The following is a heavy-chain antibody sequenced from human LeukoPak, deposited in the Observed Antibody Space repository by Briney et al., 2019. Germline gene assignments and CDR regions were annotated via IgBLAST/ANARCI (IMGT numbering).Heavy chain of an antibody. Sequence: GRSLRLSCTASGFTFSNYAMSWVRQAPGKGLEWVSSISGSGDYIFYADSMKGRFTISRDNAKNSLYLQVNSLRAEDTALYYCARGVGSNWFIYFQYWGQGTLVTVSS. CDR3: ARGVGSNWFIYFQY. CDR2: ISGSGDYI. CDR1: GFTFSNYA. J-gene: IGHJ1*01. D-gene: IGHD6-13*01. V-gene: IGHV3-21*01.